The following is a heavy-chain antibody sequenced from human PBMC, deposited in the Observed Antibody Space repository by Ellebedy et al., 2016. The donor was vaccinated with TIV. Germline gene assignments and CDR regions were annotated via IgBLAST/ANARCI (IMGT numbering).Heavy chain of an antibody. J-gene: IGHJ4*02. CDR2: IYSGGST. Sequence: GGSLRLXCAASGFSISGNFISWVRQTPGRGLEWVSVIYSGGSTYYGDSVKGRFTISRDISQNTVYLQMNSLRAEDTAVYYCARDGGGVGLRFPYWGQGTLVTVSS. V-gene: IGHV3-53*01. D-gene: IGHD5-12*01. CDR3: ARDGGGVGLRFPY. CDR1: GFSISGNF.